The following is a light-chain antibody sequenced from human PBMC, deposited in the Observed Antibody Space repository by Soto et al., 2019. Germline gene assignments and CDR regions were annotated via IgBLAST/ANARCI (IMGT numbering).Light chain of an antibody. J-gene: IGKJ3*01. CDR3: LQYANSPFT. Sequence: ENVLTQSPGTLSLSPGERATLSCRASQPVSSNSLAWYQQKPGQAPRFLIYGASHRAIGIPDRFSGSVSGTDFTLTISRLEPEDFAVYYCLQYANSPFTFGPGTKVDIK. CDR2: GAS. V-gene: IGKV3-20*01. CDR1: QPVSSNS.